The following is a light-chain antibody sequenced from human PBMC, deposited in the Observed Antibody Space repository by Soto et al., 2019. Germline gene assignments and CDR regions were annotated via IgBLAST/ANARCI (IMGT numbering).Light chain of an antibody. J-gene: IGKJ4*01. CDR2: KAS. CDR3: QQYNYYPFT. CDR1: QSISTW. Sequence: DIQMTQSPSTLSASVGDRVTITCRASQSISTWLAWYQQKPGKAPNLLIYKASSLQSGVPSRFSGSGSGTEFTLTISSLQPDDFATYYCQQYNYYPFTFGGGTTMEIK. V-gene: IGKV1-5*03.